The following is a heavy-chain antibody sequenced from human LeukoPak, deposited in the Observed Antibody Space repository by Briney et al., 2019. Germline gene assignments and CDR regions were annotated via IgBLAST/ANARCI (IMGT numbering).Heavy chain of an antibody. J-gene: IGHJ4*02. V-gene: IGHV3-33*06. CDR2: IWYDGNNK. Sequence: PGRSLRLSCAASGFTFSDYGMHWVRQAPGKGLEWVAVIWYDGNNKYYADSVKGRFTISRDNSKNTLYLQMNSLRAEDTAVYYCAKSGYYGSGSFDYWGQGTLVTVSS. CDR3: AKSGYYGSGSFDY. CDR1: GFTFSDYG. D-gene: IGHD3-10*01.